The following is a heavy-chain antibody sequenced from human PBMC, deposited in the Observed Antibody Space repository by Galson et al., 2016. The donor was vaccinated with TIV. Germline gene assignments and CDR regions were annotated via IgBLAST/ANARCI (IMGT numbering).Heavy chain of an antibody. V-gene: IGHV1-18*04. CDR1: GYTFSKYG. Sequence: SGKVSCKASGYTFSKYGISWVRQAPGQGLEWMGWISGYSGNTNYARKLQGRVIMTTDTSTGTAFMEVRRLTSDDTAVYYCARDRGSMTMILVVDYYYGMDVWGQGTTVTVSS. J-gene: IGHJ6*02. CDR3: ARDRGSMTMILVVDYYYGMDV. CDR2: ISGYSGNT. D-gene: IGHD3-22*01.